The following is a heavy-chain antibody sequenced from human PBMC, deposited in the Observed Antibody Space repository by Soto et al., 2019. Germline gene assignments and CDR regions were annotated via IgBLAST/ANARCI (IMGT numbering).Heavy chain of an antibody. Sequence: QVQLVESGGGVVQPGRSLRLSCAASGFTFSSYGMHWVRQAPGKGLEWVAVIWYDGSNKYYADSVKGRFTISRDNSKNXLYLQMNSLRAEDTAVYYCARDLTVAGTVAEYFQHWGQGTLVTVSS. CDR2: IWYDGSNK. D-gene: IGHD6-19*01. CDR1: GFTFSSYG. CDR3: ARDLTVAGTVAEYFQH. V-gene: IGHV3-33*01. J-gene: IGHJ1*01.